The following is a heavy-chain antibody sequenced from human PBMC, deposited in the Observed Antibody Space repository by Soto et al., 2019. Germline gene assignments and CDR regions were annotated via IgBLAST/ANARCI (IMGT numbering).Heavy chain of an antibody. Sequence: QVQLVESGGGLVKPEGSLRLSCAASGFTFSDYYMSWIRQAPGKGLEWVSYISGSGDTIYYTDSVKGRFTISRDNTKNSLYLKMISLRAEDTAVYFCVSYRIRTPGVGYWGQGTLVTVSS. V-gene: IGHV3-11*01. J-gene: IGHJ4*02. CDR3: VSYRIRTPGVGY. CDR1: GFTFSDYY. CDR2: ISGSGDTI. D-gene: IGHD3-16*02.